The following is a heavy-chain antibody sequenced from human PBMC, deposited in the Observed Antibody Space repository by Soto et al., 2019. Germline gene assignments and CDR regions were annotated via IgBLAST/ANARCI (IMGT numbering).Heavy chain of an antibody. Sequence: SETLCLTCAVYGGSFSGYYWSWIRQPPGKGLEWIGEINHSGSTNYNPSLKSRVTISVDTSKNQFSLKLSSVTAADTAVYYCARDSSSVSGYYYYYYGMDVCGQGNTVTVSS. D-gene: IGHD6-6*01. CDR1: GGSFSGYY. CDR2: INHSGST. CDR3: ARDSSSVSGYYYYYYGMDV. V-gene: IGHV4-34*01. J-gene: IGHJ6*02.